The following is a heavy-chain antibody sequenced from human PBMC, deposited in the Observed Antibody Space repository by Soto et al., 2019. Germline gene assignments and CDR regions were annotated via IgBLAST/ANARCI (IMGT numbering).Heavy chain of an antibody. CDR1: GFTFSSYG. J-gene: IGHJ4*02. V-gene: IGHV3-30*18. CDR3: AKDGGGHYDI. Sequence: QVQLVESGGGVVQPGRSLRLSCAASGFTFSSYGMHWVRQAPGKGLEWVAVISYDGSNKYYADSVKGRFTISRDNSKNPLYLQMNSLRAEDTAVYYCAKDGGGHYDIWGQGTLVTVSS. D-gene: IGHD3-16*01. CDR2: ISYDGSNK.